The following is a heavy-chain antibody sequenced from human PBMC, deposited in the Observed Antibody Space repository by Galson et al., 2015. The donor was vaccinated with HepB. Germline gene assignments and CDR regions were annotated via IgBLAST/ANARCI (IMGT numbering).Heavy chain of an antibody. CDR1: GFTFSSYW. CDR3: ARDPEYSSSWYLYYNYYGMDV. D-gene: IGHD6-13*01. V-gene: IGHV3-74*01. CDR2: INSDRSST. Sequence: SLRLSCAASGFTFSSYWMHWVRQAPGKGLVWVSRINSDRSSTSYADSVKGRFTISRDNAKNTLYLQMNSLRAEDTAVYYCARDPEYSSSWYLYYNYYGMDVWGQGTTVTVSS. J-gene: IGHJ6*02.